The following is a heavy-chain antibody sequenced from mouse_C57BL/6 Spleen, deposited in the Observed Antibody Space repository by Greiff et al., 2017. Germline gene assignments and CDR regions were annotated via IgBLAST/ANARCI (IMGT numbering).Heavy chain of an antibody. CDR1: GFTFSSYT. CDR2: ISGGGGNT. V-gene: IGHV5-9*01. D-gene: IGHD4-1*01. J-gene: IGHJ2*01. Sequence: EVMLVESGEGLVKPGGSLKLSCAASGFTFSSYTMSWVRQTPEKRLEWVATISGGGGNTYYPDSVKGRFTISRDNAKNTLYLQMSSLRSEDTALYYCARQGTGTFDYWGQGTTLTVSS. CDR3: ARQGTGTFDY.